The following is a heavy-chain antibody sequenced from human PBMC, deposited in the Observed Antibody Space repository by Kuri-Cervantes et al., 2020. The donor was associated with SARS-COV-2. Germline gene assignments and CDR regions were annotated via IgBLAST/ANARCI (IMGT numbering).Heavy chain of an antibody. D-gene: IGHD3-16*01. CDR3: ARGEAGRGWFDP. J-gene: IGHJ5*02. Sequence: SETLSLTCSVSGDSVADSPWSWVRQPAGKGLEWIGYIYYSGSTNYNPSLKSRVTISVDTSKNQFSLKLSSVTAADTAVYYCARGEAGRGWFDPWGQGTLVTVSS. CDR2: IYYSGST. CDR1: GDSVADSP. V-gene: IGHV4-59*02.